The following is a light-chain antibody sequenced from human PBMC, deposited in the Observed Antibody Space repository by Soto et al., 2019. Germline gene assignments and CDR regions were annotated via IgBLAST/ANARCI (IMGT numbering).Light chain of an antibody. CDR3: QQYNSNPLT. V-gene: IGKV1-5*03. CDR1: QSFSSW. Sequence: DIRMTQSPSTLSASVGDRVTITCRASQSFSSWLAWYQQKPGKAPKLLIYKTSTLESGVPSRFSGSGSGTEFTLTISSLQPDDFETYYCQQYNSNPLTFGGGTKVEIK. CDR2: KTS. J-gene: IGKJ4*01.